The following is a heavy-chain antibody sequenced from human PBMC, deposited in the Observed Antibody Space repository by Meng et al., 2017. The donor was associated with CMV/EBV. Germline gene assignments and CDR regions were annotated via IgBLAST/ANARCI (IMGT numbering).Heavy chain of an antibody. CDR2: ISGSGGST. Sequence: GESLKISCAASGITFRNTAMSWVRQAPGKGLEWVSGISGSGGSTYYADSVKGRFTTSRDNSKNTLYLQMNSLRAEDTAVYYCAKRGIQLWFFDYWGQGTLVTVSS. V-gene: IGHV3-23*01. D-gene: IGHD5-18*01. CDR1: GITFRNTA. CDR3: AKRGIQLWFFDY. J-gene: IGHJ4*02.